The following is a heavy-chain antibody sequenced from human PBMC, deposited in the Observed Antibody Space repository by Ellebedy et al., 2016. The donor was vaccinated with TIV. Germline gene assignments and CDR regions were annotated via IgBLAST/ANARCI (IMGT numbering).Heavy chain of an antibody. J-gene: IGHJ6*02. CDR2: FNPNNGGT. V-gene: IGHV1-2*02. CDR1: GYAFPQYY. CDR3: ATSLYGLDV. Sequence: ASVKVSCXASGYAFPQYYIQWVRQAPGQGLEWVGGFNPNNGGTNYAQKFQGRVTMTRDTSISTDYMELSSLRSDDSAVYYCATSLYGLDVWGQGTTVTVSS.